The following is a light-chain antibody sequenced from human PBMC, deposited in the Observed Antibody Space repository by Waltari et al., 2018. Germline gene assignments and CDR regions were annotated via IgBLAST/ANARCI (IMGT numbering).Light chain of an antibody. CDR1: QNINAS. CDR2: GAS. J-gene: IGKJ4*01. Sequence: EIVMTQSPDTLSVSPGQRVTLSCRASQNINASLAWHQQRPGQAPRVLISGASYRVTGITDRFSGGGSGTEFTLTISSLQSEDVAIYYCQQIHTWPLTFGGGTKVEIK. CDR3: QQIHTWPLT. V-gene: IGKV3-15*01.